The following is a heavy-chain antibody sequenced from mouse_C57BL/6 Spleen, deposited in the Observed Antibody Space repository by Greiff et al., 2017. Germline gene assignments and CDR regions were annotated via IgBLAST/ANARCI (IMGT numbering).Heavy chain of an antibody. CDR2: LYPGDGDT. D-gene: IGHD2-4*01. CDR1: GYAFSSYW. Sequence: QVQLKESGAELVKPGASVKISCKASGYAFSSYWMNWVKQRPGKGLEWIGQLYPGDGDTNYNGKFKGKATLTADKSSSTAYMQLSSLTSEDSAVYFCARRAYDYDGGFDYWGQGTTLTVSS. V-gene: IGHV1-80*01. J-gene: IGHJ2*01. CDR3: ARRAYDYDGGFDY.